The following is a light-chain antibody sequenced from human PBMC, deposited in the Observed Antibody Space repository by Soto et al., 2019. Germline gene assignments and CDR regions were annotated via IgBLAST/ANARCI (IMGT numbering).Light chain of an antibody. J-gene: IGKJ1*01. CDR2: GTS. Sequence: IVFTQSPGTPSLSPGDRATLSCRASQSVTISYLAWCQQTPGQAPRLLIYGTSTRATGISARFSGSGPGTEFTLTIISLQYEDFAVYYCQPYKNWPPWRFGQRTKVDI. CDR3: QPYKNWPPWR. CDR1: QSVTISY. V-gene: IGKV3-15*01.